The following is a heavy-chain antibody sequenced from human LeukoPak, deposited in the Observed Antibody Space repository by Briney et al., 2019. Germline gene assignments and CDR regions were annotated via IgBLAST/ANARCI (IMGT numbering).Heavy chain of an antibody. J-gene: IGHJ4*02. V-gene: IGHV3-48*03. CDR1: GFTFSSYA. Sequence: GGSLRLSCAASGFTFSSYAMHWVRQAPGKGLEWISYISSSGGNIYFADSVKGRFTMSRDNARGSLYLQMNSLRADDTAIYYCARRRDYFDYWGQGTLVTVSS. CDR3: ARRRDYFDY. CDR2: ISSSGGNI.